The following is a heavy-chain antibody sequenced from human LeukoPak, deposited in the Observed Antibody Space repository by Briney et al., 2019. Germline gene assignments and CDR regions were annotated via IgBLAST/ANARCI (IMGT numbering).Heavy chain of an antibody. CDR2: IWYDGSNK. D-gene: IGHD2-21*01. J-gene: IGHJ4*02. V-gene: IGHV3-33*01. Sequence: GGSLRLSCAASGFTFSSYGMHWVRQAPGKGLEWVAVIWYDGSNKYYADSVKGRFTISRDNLKKTLYLQMNSLRAEDTAVYYCARDSYGFDYWGQGTLVTVSS. CDR3: ARDSYGFDY. CDR1: GFTFSSYG.